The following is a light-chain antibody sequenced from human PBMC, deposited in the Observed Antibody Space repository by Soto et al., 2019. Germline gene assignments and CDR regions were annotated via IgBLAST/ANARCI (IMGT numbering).Light chain of an antibody. J-gene: IGLJ3*02. Sequence: QSVLTQPPSVSGSPGQSVTISCTGTSSDVGSYNRVSWYQQPPGTAPKLMIYEVRNRPSGVPDRFSGSKSGNMASLTISGLQAEDEADYCCSSYTSNNTWVFGGGTKVTVL. V-gene: IGLV2-18*02. CDR1: SSDVGSYNR. CDR3: SSYTSNNTWV. CDR2: EVR.